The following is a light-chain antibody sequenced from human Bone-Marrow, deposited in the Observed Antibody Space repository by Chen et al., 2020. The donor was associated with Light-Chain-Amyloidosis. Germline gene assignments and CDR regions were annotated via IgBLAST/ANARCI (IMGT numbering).Light chain of an antibody. V-gene: IGLV1-40*01. J-gene: IGLJ3*02. CDR2: GNN. CDR3: QSYDSSLSGSV. CDR1: SSNIGAGYD. Sequence: QSVLTQPPSVSGAPGPRVTISCTGSSSNIGAGYDVYWYQELPGTAPKLLIYGNNNRPSGVPDRFSGSKSGTSASLTITGLQAEDEADYYCQSYDSSLSGSVFGGGTKLTVL.